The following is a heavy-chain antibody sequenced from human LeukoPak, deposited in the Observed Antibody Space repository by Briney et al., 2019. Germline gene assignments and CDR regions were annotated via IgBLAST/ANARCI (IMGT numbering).Heavy chain of an antibody. Sequence: PGGSLRLSCAASGFTFSSYGMHWARQAPGKGLEWVTFIRYDGSNKYYADSVKGRFTISRDNSKNTLYLQMNSLRAEDTAVYYCAKDREYSSGWPRVDYWGQGTLVTVSS. CDR3: AKDREYSSGWPRVDY. CDR2: IRYDGSNK. CDR1: GFTFSSYG. J-gene: IGHJ4*02. V-gene: IGHV3-30*02. D-gene: IGHD6-19*01.